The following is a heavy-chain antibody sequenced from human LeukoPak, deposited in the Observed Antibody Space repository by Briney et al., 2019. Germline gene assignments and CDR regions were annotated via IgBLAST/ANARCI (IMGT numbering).Heavy chain of an antibody. J-gene: IGHJ4*02. Sequence: GASVKVSCKASGYTFTSYGISWVRQAPGQGLEWMGWISAYNGSTNYAQKLQGRVTMTTDTSTSTAYMELRSLRSDDTAVYYCASYDSSGYSRYYFDYWGQGTLVTVSS. CDR1: GYTFTSYG. V-gene: IGHV1-18*01. D-gene: IGHD3-22*01. CDR2: ISAYNGST. CDR3: ASYDSSGYSRYYFDY.